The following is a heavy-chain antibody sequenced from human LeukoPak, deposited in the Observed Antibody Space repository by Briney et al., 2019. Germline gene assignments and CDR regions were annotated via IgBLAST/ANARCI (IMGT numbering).Heavy chain of an antibody. V-gene: IGHV4-59*12. CDR3: ARGPYGDYPRLNY. J-gene: IGHJ4*02. CDR1: GGSISSYY. CDR2: IYYSGST. D-gene: IGHD4-17*01. Sequence: SETLSLTCTVSGGSISSYYWSWIRQPPGKGLEWIGYIYYSGSTNYNPSLKSRVTISVDTSKNQFSLKPSSVTAADTAVYYCARGPYGDYPRLNYWGQGTLVTVSS.